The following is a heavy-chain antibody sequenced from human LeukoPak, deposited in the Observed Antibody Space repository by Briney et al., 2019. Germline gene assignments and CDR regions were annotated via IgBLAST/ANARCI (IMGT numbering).Heavy chain of an antibody. Sequence: GGSLRLSCVASGLTFGNYGMNWVRQAPGKGLEWVSATSGGGGSTFYADSVKGRFTISRDNSKNTLYLQMNSLRAGDTAVYYCAKDLYCSSTSCSFDYWGQGTLVTVSS. D-gene: IGHD2-2*01. CDR1: GLTFGNYG. CDR2: TSGGGGST. CDR3: AKDLYCSSTSCSFDY. V-gene: IGHV3-23*01. J-gene: IGHJ4*02.